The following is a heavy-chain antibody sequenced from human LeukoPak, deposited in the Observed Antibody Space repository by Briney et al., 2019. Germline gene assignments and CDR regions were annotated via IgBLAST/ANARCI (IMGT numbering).Heavy chain of an antibody. CDR3: ARDSYYGSGSEN. CDR1: GFTVSSND. CDR2: SYSGGFT. J-gene: IGHJ4*02. V-gene: IGHV3-53*01. D-gene: IGHD3-10*01. Sequence: PGGSLRLSCAASGFTVSSNDMSWVRQARGKGLEGGSVSYSGGFTYYADSVKGRFNISRDNYKNTLYLQMNSLRAEDTAVYYCARDSYYGSGSENWGQGTLVTVSS.